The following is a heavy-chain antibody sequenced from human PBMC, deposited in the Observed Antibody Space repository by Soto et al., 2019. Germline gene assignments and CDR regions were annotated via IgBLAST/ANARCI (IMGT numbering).Heavy chain of an antibody. CDR1: GGSFSGYY. Sequence: QVQLQQWGAGLLKPSETLSLTCAVYGGSFSGYYWSWIRQPPGKGLEWIGEINHSGSTNYNPSLKSRVTISVDTSKNQFSLKRSSVTAADTAVYYCARAGNGNDSYYGMDVWGQGTTVTVSS. CDR2: INHSGST. CDR3: ARAGNGNDSYYGMDV. V-gene: IGHV4-34*01. D-gene: IGHD2-8*01. J-gene: IGHJ6*02.